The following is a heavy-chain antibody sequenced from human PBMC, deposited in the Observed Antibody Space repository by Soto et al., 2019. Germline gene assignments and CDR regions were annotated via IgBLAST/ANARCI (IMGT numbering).Heavy chain of an antibody. Sequence: PGGSLRLSCAASGFTFSDYYMSWIRQAPGKGLEWVSYISSSGSTIYYADSVKGRFTISRDNAKNSLYLQMNSLRAEDTAVYYCARDLPASVEMATILDYWGQGTLVTVSS. D-gene: IGHD5-12*01. CDR1: GFTFSDYY. V-gene: IGHV3-11*01. J-gene: IGHJ4*02. CDR2: ISSSGSTI. CDR3: ARDLPASVEMATILDY.